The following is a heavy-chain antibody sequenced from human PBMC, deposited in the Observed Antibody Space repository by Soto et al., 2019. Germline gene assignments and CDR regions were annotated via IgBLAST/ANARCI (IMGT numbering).Heavy chain of an antibody. CDR2: INQDGFGK. V-gene: IGHV3-7*05. D-gene: IGHD1-26*01. CDR3: AKDHGSGSYPY. J-gene: IGHJ4*02. Sequence: GGSLRLSCVISGSIFSSHWMTWVRQAPGKGLEWVASINQDGFGKYYVDSVRGRFTISRDNAKNSVYLQMDSLRAEDTAVYYCAKDHGSGSYPYWGQGTLVTVSS. CDR1: GSIFSSHW.